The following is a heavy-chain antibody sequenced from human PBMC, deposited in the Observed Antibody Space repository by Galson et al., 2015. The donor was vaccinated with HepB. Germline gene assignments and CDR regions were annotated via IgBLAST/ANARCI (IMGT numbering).Heavy chain of an antibody. D-gene: IGHD3-22*01. V-gene: IGHV3-64D*06. Sequence: SLRLSCAASGFTFSSYAMHWVRQAPGKGLEYVSAISSNGGSTYYADSVKGRFTISRDNSKNTLYLQMSSLRAEDTAVYYCVKFARDYYDSSGYYSYWGQGTLVTVSS. CDR2: ISSNGGST. CDR1: GFTFSSYA. CDR3: VKFARDYYDSSGYYSY. J-gene: IGHJ4*02.